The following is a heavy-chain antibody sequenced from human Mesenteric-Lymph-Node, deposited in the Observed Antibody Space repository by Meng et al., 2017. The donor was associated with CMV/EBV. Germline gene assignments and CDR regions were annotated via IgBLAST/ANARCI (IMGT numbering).Heavy chain of an antibody. CDR2: INSNSGGT. Sequence: ASVKVSCKASGYSFSDYYIHWVRQAPGQGLEWMGWINSNSGGTNYAQRFQGRVTMTRDTSISTAYMELSRLRSDDTAVYYCARLREDTLFWSGHYVSWFDPWGQGTLVTVSS. CDR1: GYSFSDYY. CDR3: ARLREDTLFWSGHYVSWFDP. J-gene: IGHJ5*02. D-gene: IGHD3-3*01. V-gene: IGHV1-2*02.